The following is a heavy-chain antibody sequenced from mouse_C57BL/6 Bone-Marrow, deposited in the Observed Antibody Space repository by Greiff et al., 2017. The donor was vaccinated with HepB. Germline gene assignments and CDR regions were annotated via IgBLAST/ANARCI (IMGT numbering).Heavy chain of an antibody. CDR3: ARDYGSSYDYYAMDY. J-gene: IGHJ4*01. CDR2: IDTENGNT. Sequence: VQLKQSVAELVRPGASVKLSCTASGFNIKNTYMHWVKQRPEQGLEWIGRIDTENGNTTYAPKFQGKATITADTSSNTAYLQLSSLTSEDTAIYYCARDYGSSYDYYAMDYWGQGTSVTVSS. D-gene: IGHD1-1*01. V-gene: IGHV14-3*01. CDR1: GFNIKNTY.